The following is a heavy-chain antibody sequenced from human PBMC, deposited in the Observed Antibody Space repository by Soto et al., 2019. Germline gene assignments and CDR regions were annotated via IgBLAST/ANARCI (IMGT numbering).Heavy chain of an antibody. CDR2: INPSGGST. J-gene: IGHJ6*03. CDR3: ARDLSTMVRGVSYYYYMDV. V-gene: IGHV1-46*03. D-gene: IGHD3-10*01. Sequence: QVQLVQSGAEVKKPGASVKVSCKASGYTFTSYYMHWVRQAPGQGLEWMGIINPSGGSTSYAQKFHGRVNMTRDTSTSTFYMELSSLRSEDTAVYYCARDLSTMVRGVSYYYYMDVWGKGTTVTVSS. CDR1: GYTFTSYY.